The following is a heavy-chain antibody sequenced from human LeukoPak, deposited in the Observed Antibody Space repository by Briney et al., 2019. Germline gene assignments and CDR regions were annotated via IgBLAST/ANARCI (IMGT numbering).Heavy chain of an antibody. J-gene: IGHJ5*02. CDR3: ARDPSSWYGYNWFDP. CDR2: ISGSSGST. CDR1: GYTFTNYW. D-gene: IGHD6-13*01. Sequence: GGSLKISCKGSGYTFTNYWIGWVRHAPGKGLEWVSGISGSSGSTYYADSVKGRFTIARDKSKNTVYLQMNSLRVEDTAVYYCARDPSSWYGYNWFDPWGQGTLVTVSS. V-gene: IGHV3-23*01.